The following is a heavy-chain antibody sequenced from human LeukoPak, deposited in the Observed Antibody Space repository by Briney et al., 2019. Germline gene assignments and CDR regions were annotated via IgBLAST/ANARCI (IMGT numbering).Heavy chain of an antibody. CDR2: IYYSGST. CDR3: ARDRDYGGIDY. CDR1: GGSMRSYY. J-gene: IGHJ4*02. Sequence: PSETLSLTCTVSGGSMRSYYWSWLRQPPGKGLEWIGNIYYSGSTNYNPSLKSRVTISVDTSKNQFSLKLTSVTAADTAVYYCARDRDYGGIDYWGQGTLVTVSS. V-gene: IGHV4-59*01. D-gene: IGHD4-23*01.